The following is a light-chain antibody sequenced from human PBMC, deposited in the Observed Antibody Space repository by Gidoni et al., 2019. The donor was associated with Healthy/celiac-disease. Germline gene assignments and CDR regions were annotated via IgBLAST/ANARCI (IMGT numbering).Light chain of an antibody. CDR1: QSISSW. V-gene: IGKV1-5*01. CDR3: QQYNSYSRLT. Sequence: DIQMTQSPSTLSASVGDRVTITCRARQSISSWLAWYQQKPGKAPKLLIYDASSLESGVPSRFSGSGSGTEFTLTISSLQPDDFATYYCQQYNSYSRLTFGGGTKVEIK. J-gene: IGKJ4*01. CDR2: DAS.